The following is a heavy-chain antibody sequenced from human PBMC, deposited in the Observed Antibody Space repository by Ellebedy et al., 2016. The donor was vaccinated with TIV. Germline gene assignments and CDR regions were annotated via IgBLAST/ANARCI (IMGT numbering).Heavy chain of an antibody. CDR3: ARTRSVNYETSGYWYRPLDL. V-gene: IGHV1-69*13. D-gene: IGHD3-22*01. CDR2: IIPIYGTA. Sequence: ASVKVSCXASGGTFSNSVIHWVRQAPGQGLEWMGGIIPIYGTAQYAQSLQGRVTLAADESTSTAYMELSSLRSEDTAVYYCARTRSVNYETSGYWYRPLDLWGQGTLVTVPS. CDR1: GGTFSNSV. J-gene: IGHJ4*02.